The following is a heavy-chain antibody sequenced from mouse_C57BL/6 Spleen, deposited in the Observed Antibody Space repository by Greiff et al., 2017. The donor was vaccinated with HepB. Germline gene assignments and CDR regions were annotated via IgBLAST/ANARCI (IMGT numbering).Heavy chain of an antibody. CDR3: ARTYYYGMSLAFDV. CDR2: INPNYGTT. J-gene: IGHJ1*03. Sequence: EVQLQESGPELVKPGASVKISCKASGYSFTDYNMNWVKQSNGKSLEWIGVINPNYGTTSYNQKFKGKATLTVDQSSSTAYMQLNRLTSGDSAVYYCARTYYYGMSLAFDVWGTGTTVTVAS. V-gene: IGHV1-39*01. CDR1: GYSFTDYN. D-gene: IGHD1-1*01.